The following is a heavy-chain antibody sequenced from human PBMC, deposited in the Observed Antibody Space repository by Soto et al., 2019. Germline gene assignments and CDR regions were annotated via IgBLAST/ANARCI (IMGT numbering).Heavy chain of an antibody. Sequence: GGSLRLSCSASGFTFSSNSMHWVRQAPGKGLEWVSSISSSSSYIYYADSVKGRFTISRDNAKNSLYLQMNSLRAEDTAVYYCARDQPGYSYGYGLGYWGQGTLVTVSS. D-gene: IGHD5-18*01. CDR2: ISSSSSYI. CDR1: GFTFSSNS. CDR3: ARDQPGYSYGYGLGY. J-gene: IGHJ4*02. V-gene: IGHV3-21*01.